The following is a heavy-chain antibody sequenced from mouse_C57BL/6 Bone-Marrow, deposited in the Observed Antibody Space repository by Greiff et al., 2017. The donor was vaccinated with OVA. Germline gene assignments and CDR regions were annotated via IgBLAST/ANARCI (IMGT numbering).Heavy chain of an antibody. V-gene: IGHV1-50*01. D-gene: IGHD2-1*01. CDR3: AKRGKNYFDY. J-gene: IGHJ2*01. CDR2: IDPSDSYT. Sequence: QVQLKQPGAELVKPGASVKLSCKASGYTFTSYWMQWVKQRPGQGLEWIGEIDPSDSYTNYNQKFKGKATLTVDTSSSTAYMQLSSLTSEDSAVYYCAKRGKNYFDYWGQGTTLTVSS. CDR1: GYTFTSYW.